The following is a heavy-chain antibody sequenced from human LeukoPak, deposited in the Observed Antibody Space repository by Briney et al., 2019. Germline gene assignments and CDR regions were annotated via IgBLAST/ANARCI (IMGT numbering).Heavy chain of an antibody. V-gene: IGHV3-23*01. Sequence: PGGSLRLSCAASGFTFTNYAMAWVRQAPGKGLEWVSALTGGGGTTLYADSVRGRFTISRDNSKNTLYLQMNSLRAEDTAIYYCAKGAGPRGTYSGLFDYWGQGTLVAVSP. D-gene: IGHD1-26*01. J-gene: IGHJ4*02. CDR1: GFTFTNYA. CDR2: LTGGGGTT. CDR3: AKGAGPRGTYSGLFDY.